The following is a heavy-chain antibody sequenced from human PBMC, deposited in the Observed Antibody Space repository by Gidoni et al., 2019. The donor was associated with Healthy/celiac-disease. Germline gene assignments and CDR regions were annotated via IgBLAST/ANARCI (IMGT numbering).Heavy chain of an antibody. Sequence: EVQLVESGGGLVQPGGSLRLSCAASGFTVSSNYMSWVRQAPGKGLEGVSVIYSGGSTYYADSVKGRFTISRDNSKNTLYLQMNSLRAEETAVYYCARAQAGYYYDSSGYYHSDYWGQGTLVTVSS. V-gene: IGHV3-66*01. D-gene: IGHD3-22*01. CDR2: IYSGGST. CDR1: GFTVSSNY. CDR3: ARAQAGYYYDSSGYYHSDY. J-gene: IGHJ4*02.